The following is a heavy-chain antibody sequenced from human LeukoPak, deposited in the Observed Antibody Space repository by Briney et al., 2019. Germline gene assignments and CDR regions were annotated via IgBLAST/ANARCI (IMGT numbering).Heavy chain of an antibody. V-gene: IGHV6-1*01. J-gene: IGHJ4*02. CDR2: TYYRSKWYT. Sequence: SQTLSLTCAISGDSVSSKSTAWNWIRQSPSRGLEWLGRTYYRSKWYTGYAVSVKGRITINPDTSKNQFSLQLSSVTAADTAVYYCARATWLPVGLYYYDSSGYYYYFDYWGQGTLVTVSS. D-gene: IGHD3-22*01. CDR3: ARATWLPVGLYYYDSSGYYYYFDY. CDR1: GDSVSSKSTA.